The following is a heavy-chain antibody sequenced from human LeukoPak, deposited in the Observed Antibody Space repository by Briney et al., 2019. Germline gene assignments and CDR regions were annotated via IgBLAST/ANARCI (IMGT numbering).Heavy chain of an antibody. CDR3: ARVVTSAGELDY. CDR1: GASFSGYY. V-gene: IGHV4-34*01. J-gene: IGHJ4*02. D-gene: IGHD4-17*01. Sequence: SETLSLTCAVYGASFSGYYWSWIRQPPGKGLEWIGEINHSGSTNYNPSLKSRVTISVDTSKNQFSLKLSSVTAADTAVYYCARVVTSAGELDYWGQGTLVTVSS. CDR2: INHSGST.